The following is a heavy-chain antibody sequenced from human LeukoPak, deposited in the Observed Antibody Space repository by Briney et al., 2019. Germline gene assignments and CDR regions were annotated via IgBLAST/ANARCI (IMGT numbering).Heavy chain of an antibody. CDR1: GGSLSGYY. Sequence: SETLSLTCAVYGGSLSGYYWSWIRQPPGKGLECIGEINHSGSTNYNPSLKSRVTISVDTSKNQFSLKLSSVTAADTAVYYCARETQYSTGWYEDFWGQGTLVTVSS. J-gene: IGHJ4*02. D-gene: IGHD6-19*01. CDR2: INHSGST. V-gene: IGHV4-34*01. CDR3: ARETQYSTGWYEDF.